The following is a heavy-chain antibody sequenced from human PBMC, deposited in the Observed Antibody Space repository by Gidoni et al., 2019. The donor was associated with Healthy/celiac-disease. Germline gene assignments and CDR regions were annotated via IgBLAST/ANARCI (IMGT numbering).Heavy chain of an antibody. CDR1: GGTFSSYA. J-gene: IGHJ4*02. D-gene: IGHD3-10*01. V-gene: IGHV1-69*12. CDR3: ARVSHITMVRGAAPYYFDY. CDR2: IIPIFGTA. Sequence: QVQLVQSGAEVKKPGSSVKVSCKASGGTFSSYAISWVRQAPGQGLEWMGGIIPIFGTANYAQKFQGRVTITADESTSTAYMELSSLRSEDTAVYYCARVSHITMVRGAAPYYFDYWGQGTLVTVSS.